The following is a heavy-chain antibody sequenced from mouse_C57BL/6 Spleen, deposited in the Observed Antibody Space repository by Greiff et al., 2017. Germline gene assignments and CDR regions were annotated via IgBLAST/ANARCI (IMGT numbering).Heavy chain of an antibody. Sequence: EVQLQQSGPELVKPGASVKISCKASGYTFTDYSMNWVKQSHGKSLEWIGDINPNNGGTSYNQKFKGKATLTVDKASSTAYMELRSLTSEDSAVYYCARSDPIGGYYALWGQGTTLTGSS. J-gene: IGHJ2*01. V-gene: IGHV1-26*01. CDR2: INPNNGGT. D-gene: IGHD2-3*01. CDR3: ARSDPIGGYYAL. CDR1: GYTFTDYS.